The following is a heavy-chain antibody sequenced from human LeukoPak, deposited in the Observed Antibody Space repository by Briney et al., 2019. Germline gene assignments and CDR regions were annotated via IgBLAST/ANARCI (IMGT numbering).Heavy chain of an antibody. CDR1: CGSFSGYY. D-gene: IGHD5-24*01. CDR3: ATINGYLIDY. J-gene: IGHJ4*02. CDR2: INHSGST. Sequence: SETLSLTCAVYCGSFSGYYWSWIRQPPGKGLEWIGEINHSGSTNYNPSLKSRVTISVDTSKNQFSLKLSSVTAADTAVYYCATINGYLIDYWGQGTLVTVSS. V-gene: IGHV4-34*01.